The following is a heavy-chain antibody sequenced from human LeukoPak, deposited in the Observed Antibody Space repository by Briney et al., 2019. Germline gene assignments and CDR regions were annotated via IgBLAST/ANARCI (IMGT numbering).Heavy chain of an antibody. CDR1: GYSFTGYY. CDR3: ASNPYGTFYSMDV. Sequence: ASVKVSCKASGYSFTGYYVHWVRQAPGQGLEWVGWISPNSGGTHYVQKFQGRVTMTSDTSINTAYMELSSLRFDDTAVYYCASNPYGTFYSMDVWGQGTTVTVSS. V-gene: IGHV1-2*02. D-gene: IGHD1-1*01. J-gene: IGHJ6*02. CDR2: ISPNSGGT.